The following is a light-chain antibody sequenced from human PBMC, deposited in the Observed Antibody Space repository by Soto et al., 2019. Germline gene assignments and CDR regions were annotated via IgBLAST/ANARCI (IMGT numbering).Light chain of an antibody. CDR3: QQRYSWLRA. CDR2: SGD. V-gene: IGKV3-11*01. Sequence: EVVVTQSPDTLSLSPGETATLSCRASQSVSSSVAWYQHKPGQSPRLVVYSGDKRAPGIPPRFSGSGSGTDFTLTIISLESDDFAIYYCQQRYSWLRAFGPGTKVDIK. CDR1: QSVSSS. J-gene: IGKJ1*01.